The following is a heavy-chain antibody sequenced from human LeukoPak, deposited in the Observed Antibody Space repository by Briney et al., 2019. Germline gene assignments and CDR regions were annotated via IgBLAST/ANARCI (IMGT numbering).Heavy chain of an antibody. Sequence: GGSLRLSCAASGFTFSSYGMHWVRQAPGKGLEWVAVIRYDGSNKYYADSVKGRFTISRDNSKNTLYLQMNSLRAEDTAVYYCARDKLPDLYYYDSSGYYLDYWGQGTLVTVSS. CDR1: GFTFSSYG. D-gene: IGHD3-22*01. CDR2: IRYDGSNK. V-gene: IGHV3-33*01. J-gene: IGHJ4*02. CDR3: ARDKLPDLYYYDSSGYYLDY.